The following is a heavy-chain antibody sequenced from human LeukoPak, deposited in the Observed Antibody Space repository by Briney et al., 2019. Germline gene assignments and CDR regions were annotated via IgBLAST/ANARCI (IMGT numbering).Heavy chain of an antibody. CDR1: GGSFSGYY. D-gene: IGHD6-13*01. CDR2: INHSGST. CDR3: ARLSSLGFCFDY. V-gene: IGHV4-34*01. J-gene: IGHJ4*02. Sequence: SETLSLTCAVYGGSFSGYYWSWIRQPPGKGLEWIGEINHSGSTNYNPSLKSRVTISVDTSKNQFSLKLSSVTAADTAVYYCARLSSLGFCFDYWGQGTLVTVSS.